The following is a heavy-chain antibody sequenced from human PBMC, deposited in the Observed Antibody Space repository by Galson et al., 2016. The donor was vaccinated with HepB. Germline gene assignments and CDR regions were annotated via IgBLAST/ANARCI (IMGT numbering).Heavy chain of an antibody. CDR3: ARVGCRRSSCYEYRYFDM. D-gene: IGHD2-2*01. V-gene: IGHV1-18*01. CDR1: GYTFGSYG. CDR2: ISGHNGDR. Sequence: SVKVSCKAEGYTFGSYGVTWVRQAPGQGLEWMGWISGHNGDRKYAQMFQDRLTMTTDTSTGTAYMELRNLRSDHTAGYYCARVGCRRSSCYEYRYFDMWGRGTLVSVTS. J-gene: IGHJ2*01.